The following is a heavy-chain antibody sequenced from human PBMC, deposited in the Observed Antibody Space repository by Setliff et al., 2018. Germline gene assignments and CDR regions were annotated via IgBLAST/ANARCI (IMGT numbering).Heavy chain of an antibody. V-gene: IGHV5-51*01. CDR2: IYPGDSDT. CDR3: ARPPPGSSGWSMIYYFDY. Sequence: GESLKISCKGSGYRFSSHWIGWVRQMPGKGLEWMGIIYPGDSDTRYSPSFQGQVTISADKSISTAYLQWSSLKASDTAMYYCARPPPGSSGWSMIYYFDYWGQGTLVTVS. J-gene: IGHJ4*02. D-gene: IGHD6-19*01. CDR1: GYRFSSHW.